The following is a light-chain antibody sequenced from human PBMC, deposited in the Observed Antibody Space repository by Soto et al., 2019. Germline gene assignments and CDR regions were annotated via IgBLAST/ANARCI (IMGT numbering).Light chain of an antibody. Sequence: QSVLTQPPSASGTPGQGVTISCSGGRSNIGSNPVNWYQQLPEAAPKLMIYEVSKRPSGVPDRFSGSKSGNTASLTVSGLQAEDEADYYCYSYAGSNKKIFGGGTKVTVL. CDR1: RSNIGSNP. V-gene: IGLV1-44*01. J-gene: IGLJ2*01. CDR2: EVS. CDR3: YSYAGSNKKI.